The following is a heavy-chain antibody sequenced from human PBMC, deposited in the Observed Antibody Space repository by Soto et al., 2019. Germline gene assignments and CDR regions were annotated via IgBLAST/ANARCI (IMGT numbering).Heavy chain of an antibody. J-gene: IGHJ3*02. CDR2: IYAGGSDH. Sequence: GESLKISCKGSGYTFTNYWIGWVRQMPGEGLEWMGIIYAGGSDHRYSPSFQGQVTMSVDKSISTAFLQWSSLKASDTAMYYCARVFRDVVTGYLETFDIWGQGTMVTVSS. V-gene: IGHV5-51*01. CDR1: GYTFTNYW. CDR3: ARVFRDVVTGYLETFDI. D-gene: IGHD3-9*01.